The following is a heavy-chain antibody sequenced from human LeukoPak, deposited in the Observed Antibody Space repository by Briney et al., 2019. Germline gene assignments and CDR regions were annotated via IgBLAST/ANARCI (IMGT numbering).Heavy chain of an antibody. CDR1: GGSISSTDW. CDR3: ARHSMVRGVIIPYYFDY. CDR2: IYYTGST. J-gene: IGHJ4*02. Sequence: SETLSLTCAVSGGSISSTDWWTWVRQPPGKGLEGIGYIYYTGSTNYNPSLKSRVTISVDTSKNQFSLRLSSVTAADTAVYHCARHSMVRGVIIPYYFDYWGQGTLVTVSS. V-gene: IGHV4-4*02. D-gene: IGHD3-10*01.